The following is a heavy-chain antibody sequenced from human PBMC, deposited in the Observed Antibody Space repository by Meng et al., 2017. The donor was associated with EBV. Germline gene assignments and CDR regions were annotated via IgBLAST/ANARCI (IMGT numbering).Heavy chain of an antibody. Sequence: QVQRVQSGAEVKKPVASVKVSCKASGYTFTGYYMHWVRQAPGQGLEWMGRINPNSGGTNYAQKFQGRVTMTRDTSISTAYMELSRLRSDDTAVYYCARVGIAVAGTGDYWGQGTLVTVSS. D-gene: IGHD6-19*01. J-gene: IGHJ4*02. CDR1: GYTFTGYY. CDR3: ARVGIAVAGTGDY. CDR2: INPNSGGT. V-gene: IGHV1-2*06.